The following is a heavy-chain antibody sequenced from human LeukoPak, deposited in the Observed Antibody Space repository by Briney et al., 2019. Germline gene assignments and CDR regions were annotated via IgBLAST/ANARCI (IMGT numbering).Heavy chain of an antibody. J-gene: IGHJ4*02. V-gene: IGHV1-18*01. CDR3: ARTEIYYYGSGSSDY. D-gene: IGHD3-10*01. CDR1: VYTFTSYG. CDR2: ISAYNGNT. Sequence: GASVKVSCKASVYTFTSYGISWVRQAPGQGLEWMGWISAYNGNTNYAQKLQGRVTMTTDTSTSTAYMELRSLRSDDTAVYYCARTEIYYYGSGSSDYWGQGTLVTVSS.